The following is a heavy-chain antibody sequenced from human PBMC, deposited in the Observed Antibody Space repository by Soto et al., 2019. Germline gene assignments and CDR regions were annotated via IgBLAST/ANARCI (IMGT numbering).Heavy chain of an antibody. CDR3: ARGIREYRGGDCYSPIFDY. V-gene: IGHV4-31*03. D-gene: IGHD2-21*01. CDR1: GGSISSGGYY. Sequence: QVQLQESGPGLVKPSQTLSLTCTVSGGSISSGGYYWSWIRQHPGKGLEWIGYIYYSGSTYYNPSLKSRVTISVDTSKNQFSLKLSSVTAADTAVYYCARGIREYRGGDCYSPIFDYWGQGTLVTVSS. J-gene: IGHJ4*02. CDR2: IYYSGST.